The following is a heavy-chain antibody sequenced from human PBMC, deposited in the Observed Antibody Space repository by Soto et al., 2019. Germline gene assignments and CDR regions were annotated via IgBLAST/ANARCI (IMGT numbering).Heavy chain of an antibody. CDR3: QLALDYGDYGDTAADY. D-gene: IGHD4-17*01. Sequence: GGSLRLSCAASGFTFSSYAMSWVRQAPGKGLEWVSAISGSGGSTYYADSVKGRFTISRDNSKNTLYLQMNSLRAEDTAVYYCQLALDYGDYGDTAADYWGQGTLVTVSS. CDR1: GFTFSSYA. J-gene: IGHJ4*02. CDR2: ISGSGGST. V-gene: IGHV3-23*01.